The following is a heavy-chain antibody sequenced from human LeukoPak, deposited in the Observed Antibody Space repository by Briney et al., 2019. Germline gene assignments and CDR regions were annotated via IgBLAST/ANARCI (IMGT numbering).Heavy chain of an antibody. Sequence: GGSLRLSCAASGFTFGSYGMSWVRQAPGRGLEWVSFITPNADRTSYADSVEGRFTISRDSPRNTLYMQMNSLRDEDTAVYYCAIMHGYYDGSGYWVQWGQGTLVTVSS. CDR2: ITPNADRT. D-gene: IGHD3-22*01. J-gene: IGHJ1*01. CDR1: GFTFGSYG. V-gene: IGHV3-23*01. CDR3: AIMHGYYDGSGYWVQ.